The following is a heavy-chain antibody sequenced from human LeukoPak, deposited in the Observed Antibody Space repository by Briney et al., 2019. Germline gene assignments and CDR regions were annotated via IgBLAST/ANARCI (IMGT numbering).Heavy chain of an antibody. CDR1: GFPFSSYW. CDR3: ARGIGSSWYFPYYYYGMDV. J-gene: IGHJ6*02. V-gene: IGHV3-7*01. D-gene: IGHD6-13*01. Sequence: GGSLRLSCVASGFPFSSYWMTWVRQAPGKGLEWVANIKQDGSKKSYVDSVKGRFTISRDNAKNSLYLQMNSLRAEDTAVYYCARGIGSSWYFPYYYYGMDVWGQGTTVTVSS. CDR2: IKQDGSKK.